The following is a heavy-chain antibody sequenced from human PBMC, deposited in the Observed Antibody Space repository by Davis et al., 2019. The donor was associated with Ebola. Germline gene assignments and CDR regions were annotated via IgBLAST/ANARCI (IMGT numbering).Heavy chain of an antibody. CDR2: ISWDGGST. D-gene: IGHD2-2*01. J-gene: IGHJ6*03. CDR3: ARSAWGCSSTSCSYYYYYYMDV. Sequence: PGGSLRLSCAASGFTFDDYTMHWVRQAPGKGLEWVSLISWDGGSTYYADSVKGRFTISRDNAKNSLYLQMNSLRAEDTAVYYCARSAWGCSSTSCSYYYYYYMDVWGKGTTVTVSS. CDR1: GFTFDDYT. V-gene: IGHV3-43*01.